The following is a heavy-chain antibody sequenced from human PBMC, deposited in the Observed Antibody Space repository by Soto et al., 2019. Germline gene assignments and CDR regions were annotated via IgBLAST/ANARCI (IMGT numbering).Heavy chain of an antibody. CDR2: VSADGVSS. Sequence: GGSLRLSCEVSGFTFSSFAMGWVRQALGKGLEWLSSVSADGVSSFSADSVRGRFRVSRDNSKNTLFLQMRFLRVEDTAVYYCAKTRQAPVGTHFFDLWGQGTQVTVSS. CDR1: GFTFSSFA. CDR3: AKTRQAPVGTHFFDL. V-gene: IGHV3-23*01. J-gene: IGHJ4*02.